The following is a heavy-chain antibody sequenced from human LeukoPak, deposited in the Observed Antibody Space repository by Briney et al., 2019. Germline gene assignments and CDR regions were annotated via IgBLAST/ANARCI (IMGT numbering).Heavy chain of an antibody. J-gene: IGHJ4*02. CDR2: IYSGGST. D-gene: IGHD5-24*01. V-gene: IGHV3-66*01. CDR3: ARGALQLNFDC. CDR1: GLTVSSNY. Sequence: PGGSLRLSCAASGLTVSSNYMSWVRQAPGKGLEWVSVIYSGGSTYNADSVKGRFTISRDNSKNTLYLQMNSLRADDTAVYYCARGALQLNFDCWGQGTLVTVSS.